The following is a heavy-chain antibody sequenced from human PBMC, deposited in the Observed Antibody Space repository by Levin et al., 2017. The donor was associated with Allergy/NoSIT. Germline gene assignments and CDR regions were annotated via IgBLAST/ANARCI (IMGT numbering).Heavy chain of an antibody. CDR2: IYWDDDK. V-gene: IGHV2-5*02. CDR1: GFSLSTTEVG. CDR3: AHLRNSAFGI. D-gene: IGHD2/OR15-2a*01. Sequence: SGPTLVKPTQTLTLTCTFSGFSLSTTEVGVGWIRQPPGKALEWLALIYWDDDKRYSPSLESRLTITKDTSRNQVVLTMTNMDPVDTATYFCAHLRNSAFGIWGQGTMVTVSS. J-gene: IGHJ3*02.